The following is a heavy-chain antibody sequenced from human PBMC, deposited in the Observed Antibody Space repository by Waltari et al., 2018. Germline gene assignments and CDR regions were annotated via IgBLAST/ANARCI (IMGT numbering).Heavy chain of an antibody. J-gene: IGHJ1*01. CDR3: IRHVEWDHSF. V-gene: IGHV3-73*01. CDR1: VFTFSSSA. Sequence: EVQLVESGGGLAQPGGSLKLSCAASVFTFSSSAIHWARQVSGKGLEWIGHIRSGANYYATKYAASVAGRFTIFRDDSKNTAYLQMTSLKSDDTAIYYCIRHVEWDHSFWGQGTPVTVSA. CDR2: IRSGANYYAT. D-gene: IGHD3-3*01.